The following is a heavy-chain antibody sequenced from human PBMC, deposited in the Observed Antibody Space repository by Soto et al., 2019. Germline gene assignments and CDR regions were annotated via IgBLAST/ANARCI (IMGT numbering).Heavy chain of an antibody. J-gene: IGHJ6*02. CDR2: ISAYNGNT. D-gene: IGHD3-22*01. CDR1: GYTFTSYG. Sequence: ASVKVSCKASGYTFTSYGISWVRQAPGQGLEWMGWISAYNGNTNYAQKLQGRVTMTTDTSTSTAYMELRSLRSDDTAVYYCARDGGGYYASSGYDLPWYYGMDVWGQGTTVTVS. CDR3: ARDGGGYYASSGYDLPWYYGMDV. V-gene: IGHV1-18*01.